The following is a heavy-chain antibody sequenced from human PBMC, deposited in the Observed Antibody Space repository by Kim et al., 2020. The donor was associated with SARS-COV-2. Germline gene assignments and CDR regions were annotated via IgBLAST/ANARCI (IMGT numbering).Heavy chain of an antibody. Sequence: SQTLSLTCAVYGGSFSGYYWSWIRQPPGKGLEWIGEINHSGSTNYNPSLKSRVTISVDTSKNQFSLKLSSVTAADTAVYYCARDHCSSTSCYEGVYFQHWGQGTLVTVSS. D-gene: IGHD2-2*01. CDR3: ARDHCSSTSCYEGVYFQH. J-gene: IGHJ1*01. CDR2: INHSGST. V-gene: IGHV4-34*01. CDR1: GGSFSGYY.